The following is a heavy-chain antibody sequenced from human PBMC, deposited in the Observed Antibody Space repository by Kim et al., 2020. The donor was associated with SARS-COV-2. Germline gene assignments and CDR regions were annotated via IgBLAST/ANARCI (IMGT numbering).Heavy chain of an antibody. J-gene: IGHJ6*02. CDR3: ARVNYYESVSLPDYYNGMDV. CDR2: ISYDGRNK. D-gene: IGHD3-10*01. Sequence: GGSLRLSCAASGLSFDSAAMNWVRQAPGKGLEWVAVISYDGRNKEYADSVTVRFTISRDNPKSTLYLQMNSLRAEDTAVYYFARVNYYESVSLPDYYNGMDVWGQGTTVTVSS. CDR1: GLSFDSAA. V-gene: IGHV3-30-3*01.